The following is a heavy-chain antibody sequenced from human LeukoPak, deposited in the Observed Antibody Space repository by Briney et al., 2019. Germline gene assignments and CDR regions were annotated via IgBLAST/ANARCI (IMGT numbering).Heavy chain of an antibody. CDR3: ASYRYNWNDRSDYYFDY. CDR2: IYSGGST. D-gene: IGHD1-1*01. J-gene: IGHJ4*02. Sequence: GSLRLSCAASGFTVSSNYMSWVRQAPGKGLEWVSVIYSGGSTYYADSVKGRFTISRDNSKNTLYLQMNSLRAEDTAVYYCASYRYNWNDRSDYYFDYWGQGTLVTVSS. V-gene: IGHV3-66*01. CDR1: GFTVSSNY.